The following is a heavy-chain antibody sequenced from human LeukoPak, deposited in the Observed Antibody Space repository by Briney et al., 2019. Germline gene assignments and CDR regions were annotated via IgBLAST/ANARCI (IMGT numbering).Heavy chain of an antibody. D-gene: IGHD3-9*01. CDR1: GFTFSSYW. J-gene: IGHJ4*02. CDR2: IKQDGSEK. V-gene: IGHV3-7*01. Sequence: PGGSLRLSCAASGFTFSSYWMSWVRQAPGKGLEWVANIKQDGSEKYYVDSVKGRFTISRDNAKNSLYLQMNSLRAEDTAVYYCASMPPSYDILTGYYPAGYFDYWGQGTLVTVSS. CDR3: ASMPPSYDILTGYYPAGYFDY.